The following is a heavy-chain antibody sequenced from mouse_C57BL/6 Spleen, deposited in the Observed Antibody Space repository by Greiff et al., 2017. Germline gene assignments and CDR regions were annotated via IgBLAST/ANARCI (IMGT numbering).Heavy chain of an antibody. CDR1: GYTFTSYW. CDR3: ASGGLRRAPSFAY. CDR2: IDPSDSYT. Sequence: QVQLQQPGAELVKPGASVKLSCKASGYTFTSYWMQWVKQRPGQGLEWIGEIDPSDSYTNYNQKFKGKATLTVDTSSSTAYMQLSSLTSEDSAVYYCASGGLRRAPSFAYGGQGTLVTVSA. J-gene: IGHJ3*01. V-gene: IGHV1-50*01. D-gene: IGHD2-4*01.